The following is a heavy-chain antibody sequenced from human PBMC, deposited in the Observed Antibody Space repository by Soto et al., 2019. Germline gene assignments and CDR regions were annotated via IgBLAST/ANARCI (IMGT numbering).Heavy chain of an antibody. D-gene: IGHD2-2*01. CDR3: ARATVEVVVVPAARNLDY. J-gene: IGHJ4*02. Sequence: VASVKVSCKASGYTFTSYYMHWVRQAPGQGLEWMGIINPSGGSTSYAQKFQGRVTMTRDTSTSTVYMELSSLRSEDTAVYYCARATVEVVVVPAARNLDYWGQGTLVTVSS. CDR1: GYTFTSYY. V-gene: IGHV1-46*03. CDR2: INPSGGST.